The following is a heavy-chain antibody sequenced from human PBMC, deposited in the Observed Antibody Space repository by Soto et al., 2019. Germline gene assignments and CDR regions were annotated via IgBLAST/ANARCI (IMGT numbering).Heavy chain of an antibody. CDR2: ITAGNGNT. D-gene: IGHD6-13*01. CDR3: ARSTHSSSSGDNFDY. Sequence: GAAVKGSCMASVYTFTIYARHWVRHAPGQRLEWMGWITAGNGNTKDSQKFQGRVTITRDTSASTAYMELSSLRSEDTAVYYCARSTHSSSSGDNFDYWGQGTLVTVSS. V-gene: IGHV1-3*01. J-gene: IGHJ4*02. CDR1: VYTFTIYA.